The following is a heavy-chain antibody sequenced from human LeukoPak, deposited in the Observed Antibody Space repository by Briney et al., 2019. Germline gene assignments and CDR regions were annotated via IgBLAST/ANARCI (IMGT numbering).Heavy chain of an antibody. J-gene: IGHJ3*02. V-gene: IGHV5-51*01. CDR2: IYPGDSDT. D-gene: IGHD2-2*01. CDR1: GYSFTSYW. CDR3: ARWAPEVTRFPAFDI. Sequence: GESLKISCKGSGYSFTSYWIGWVRQMPGKGLEWMGIIYPGDSDTRYSPSFQGQVTISADKSISTAYLQWSSLKASDTAMYYCARWAPEVTRFPAFDIWGQGTMVTVSS.